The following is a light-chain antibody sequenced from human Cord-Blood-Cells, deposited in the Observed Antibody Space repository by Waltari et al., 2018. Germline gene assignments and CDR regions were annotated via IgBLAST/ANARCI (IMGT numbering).Light chain of an antibody. CDR3: QAWDSSTSYWV. V-gene: IGLV3-1*01. J-gene: IGLJ3*02. CDR1: QLGDKY. Sequence: SYELTQPPSVSVSPGQTANITCSGDQLGDKYACWYQQKPGQSPVLVIYQDSKRPSGIPERFSGSNSGNTATLTISGTQAMDEADYYCQAWDSSTSYWVFGGGTKLTVL. CDR2: QDS.